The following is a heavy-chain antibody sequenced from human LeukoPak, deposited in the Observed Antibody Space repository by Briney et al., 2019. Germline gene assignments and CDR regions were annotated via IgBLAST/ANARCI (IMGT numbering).Heavy chain of an antibody. CDR2: INPNSGGT. Sequence: ASVKVSSKASGYTFTGYYMHWVRQAPGQGLEWMGWINPNSGGTNYAQKFQGRVTMTRDTSISTAYMELSRLRSDDTAVYYCAHQLLYDYYYYGIDVWGQGTTVTVSS. D-gene: IGHD2-2*02. CDR1: GYTFTGYY. V-gene: IGHV1-2*02. CDR3: AHQLLYDYYYYGIDV. J-gene: IGHJ6*02.